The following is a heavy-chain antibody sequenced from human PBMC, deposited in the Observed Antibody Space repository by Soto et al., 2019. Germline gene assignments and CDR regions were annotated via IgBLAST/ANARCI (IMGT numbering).Heavy chain of an antibody. CDR3: ARGSGYSGYEWVFDY. Sequence: SETLSLTCTVSGGSISSYYWSWIRQPPGKGLEWIGYIYYSGSTNYNPSLKSRVTISVDTSKNQFSLKLSSVTAADTAVYYCARGSGYSGYEWVFDYWGQGTLVTVSS. CDR2: IYYSGST. D-gene: IGHD5-12*01. CDR1: GGSISSYY. J-gene: IGHJ4*02. V-gene: IGHV4-59*01.